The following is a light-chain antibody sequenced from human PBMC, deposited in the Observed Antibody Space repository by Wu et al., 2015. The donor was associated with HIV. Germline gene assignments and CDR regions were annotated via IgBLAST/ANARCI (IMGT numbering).Light chain of an antibody. CDR2: DAS. J-gene: IGKJ1*01. Sequence: EMVMTQSPVTLSVSPGESATLSCRASQTVKNNLAWSQQRPGQAPRLLIYDASTRATGIPARFTGRGSGTEFTLTISSMQSEDFAVYYCHQYNDWPQTFGQGTKVEI. CDR1: QTVKNN. V-gene: IGKV3-15*01. CDR3: HQYNDWPQT.